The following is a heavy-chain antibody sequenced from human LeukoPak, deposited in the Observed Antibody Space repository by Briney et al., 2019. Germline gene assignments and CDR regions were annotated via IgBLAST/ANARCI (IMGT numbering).Heavy chain of an antibody. Sequence: ASVKVSCKASGYTFTNYGISWVRQAPGQGLEWMGWISVYNGNTNYAQKLQGRVTMTRNTSISTAYMELSSLRSEDTAVYYCARSMGIAAAGDYWGQGTLVTVSS. V-gene: IGHV1-18*01. CDR3: ARSMGIAAAGDY. J-gene: IGHJ4*02. CDR2: ISVYNGNT. D-gene: IGHD6-13*01. CDR1: GYTFTNYG.